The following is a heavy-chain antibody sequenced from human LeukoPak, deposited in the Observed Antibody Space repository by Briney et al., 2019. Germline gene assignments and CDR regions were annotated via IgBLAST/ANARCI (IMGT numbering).Heavy chain of an antibody. J-gene: IGHJ4*02. CDR2: IYYSGST. Sequence: SETLSLTCTVSGGSISSSSYYWGWIRQPPGKGLEWIGSIYYSGSTYYNPSLKSRVTISVDTSKNQFSLKLSSVTAADTAVYYCARGARITMVRELRSHFDYWGQGTLVTVSS. D-gene: IGHD3-10*01. CDR1: GGSISSSSYY. CDR3: ARGARITMVRELRSHFDY. V-gene: IGHV4-39*07.